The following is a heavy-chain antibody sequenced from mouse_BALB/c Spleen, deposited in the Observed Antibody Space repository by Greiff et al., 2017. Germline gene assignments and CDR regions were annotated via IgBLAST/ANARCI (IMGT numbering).Heavy chain of an antibody. D-gene: IGHD2-3*01. CDR3: ARERWSYAMDY. Sequence: QGQLQQSGPGLVAPSQSLSITCTVSGFSLTSYGVHWVRQPPGKGLEWLGVIWAGGSTNYNSALMSRLSISKDNSKSQVFLKMNSLQTDDTAMYYCARERWSYAMDYWGQGTSVTVSS. CDR2: IWAGGST. V-gene: IGHV2-9*02. CDR1: GFSLTSYG. J-gene: IGHJ4*01.